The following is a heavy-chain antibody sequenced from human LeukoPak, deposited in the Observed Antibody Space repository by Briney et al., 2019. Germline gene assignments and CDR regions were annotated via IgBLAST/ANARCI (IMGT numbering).Heavy chain of an antibody. CDR2: ISSSSSYI. V-gene: IGHV3-21*01. CDR3: ARDYSGWGRDFDY. D-gene: IGHD6-19*01. J-gene: IGHJ4*02. CDR1: GFTFSSYS. Sequence: GGSLRLSCAASGFTFSSYSMNWVRQAPGKGLEWVSSISSSSSYIYYADSVKGRFTISRDNAKNSLYLQMNSLGAEDTAVYCCARDYSGWGRDFDYWGQGTLVTVSS.